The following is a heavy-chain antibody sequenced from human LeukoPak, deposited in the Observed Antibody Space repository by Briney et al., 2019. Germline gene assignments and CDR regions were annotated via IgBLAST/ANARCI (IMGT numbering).Heavy chain of an antibody. CDR2: ISGSGGST. J-gene: IGHJ4*02. V-gene: IGHV3-23*01. Sequence: PGGSLRLSCAASGFTFSSYAMSWVRQAPGKGLEWVSAISGSGGSTYYADSVKGRFTISRDNSKNTLYLQMNSLRAEDTAVYYCAKEGAVAVAMVGATGVYWWGQRTVVVVS. CDR1: GFTFSSYA. CDR3: AKEGAVAVAMVGATGVYW. D-gene: IGHD1-26*01.